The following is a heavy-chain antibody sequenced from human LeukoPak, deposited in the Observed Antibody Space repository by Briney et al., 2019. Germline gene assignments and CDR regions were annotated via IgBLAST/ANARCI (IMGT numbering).Heavy chain of an antibody. CDR2: IYYGGST. D-gene: IGHD1-26*01. CDR3: ARVNSGSNFDY. Sequence: SETLSLTCTVSGGSISSSSYYWGWLRQPPGKGLEWIGSIYYGGSTYYNPSLKSRVTISVDTSKNQFSLKLSSVTAADTAVYYCARVNSGSNFDYWGQGTLVTVSS. V-gene: IGHV4-39*07. CDR1: GGSISSSSYY. J-gene: IGHJ4*02.